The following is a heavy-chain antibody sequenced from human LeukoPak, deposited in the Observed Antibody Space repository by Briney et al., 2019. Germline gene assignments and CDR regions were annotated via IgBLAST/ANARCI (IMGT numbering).Heavy chain of an antibody. Sequence: GGSLRLSCAASGFTFSSYAMSWVRQAPGKGLEWGSAISGSGGSTYYADSVKGRFTISRDNSKNTLYLQMNSLRAEDTAVYYCAIGLLYYGDYAGYWGPGTLVTVSS. D-gene: IGHD4-17*01. J-gene: IGHJ4*02. CDR1: GFTFSSYA. CDR3: AIGLLYYGDYAGY. V-gene: IGHV3-23*01. CDR2: ISGSGGST.